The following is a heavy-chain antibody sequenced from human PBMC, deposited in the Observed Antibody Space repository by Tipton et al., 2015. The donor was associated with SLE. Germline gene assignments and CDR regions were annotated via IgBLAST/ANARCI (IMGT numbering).Heavy chain of an antibody. J-gene: IGHJ4*02. CDR2: IYYSGST. V-gene: IGHV4-39*07. CDR3: ASRYYYDRKLFDY. Sequence: TLSLTCTVSGDSVSSSSYYWGWIRQPPGKGLEWIGSIYYSGSTYYNPSLKSRVTISVDTSKNQFSLKLSSVTAADTAVYYCASRYYYDRKLFDYWGQGTLVTVSS. D-gene: IGHD3-22*01. CDR1: GDSVSSSSYY.